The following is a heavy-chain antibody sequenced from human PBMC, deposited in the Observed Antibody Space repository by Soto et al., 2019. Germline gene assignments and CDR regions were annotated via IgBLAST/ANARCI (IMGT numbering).Heavy chain of an antibody. Sequence: GGSLRLSCAASGVTFSTYWMHWVRQAPGKGLVWVSRINSDGSSTTYADSVRGRFTISRDNAKNTLYLQMNSLRAEDTAVYYCARQAKAPGTVFGAFDIWGQGIMVTVSS. CDR1: GVTFSTYW. J-gene: IGHJ3*02. V-gene: IGHV3-74*03. D-gene: IGHD1-1*01. CDR2: INSDGSST. CDR3: ARQAKAPGTVFGAFDI.